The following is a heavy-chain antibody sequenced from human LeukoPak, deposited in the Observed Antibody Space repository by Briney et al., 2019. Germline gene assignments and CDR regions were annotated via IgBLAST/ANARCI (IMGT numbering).Heavy chain of an antibody. D-gene: IGHD3-3*01. V-gene: IGHV4-4*07. Sequence: PSETLSLTCTVSGGSISSYYWSWIRQPAGKGLEWIGRIYTSGSTNYNPSLKSRVTISIDTSKNQFSLKLSSVTAADTAVYYCARDHGNYDFWSGYSSQHGLDVWGQGTTVTVSS. CDR1: GGSISSYY. CDR2: IYTSGST. J-gene: IGHJ6*02. CDR3: ARDHGNYDFWSGYSSQHGLDV.